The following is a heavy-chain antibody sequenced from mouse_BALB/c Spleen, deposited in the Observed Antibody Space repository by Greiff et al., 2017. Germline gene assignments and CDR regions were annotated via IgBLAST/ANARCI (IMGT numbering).Heavy chain of an antibody. J-gene: IGHJ4*01. CDR1: GFTFSDYY. V-gene: IGHV5-4*02. Sequence: EVKLVESGGGLVKPGGSLKLSCAASGFTFSDYYMYWVRQTPEKRLEWVATISDGGSYTYYPDSVKGRFTISRDNAKNNLYLQMSSLKSEDTAMYYCARWTYYGNYDAMDYWGQGTSVTVSS. CDR3: ARWTYYGNYDAMDY. CDR2: ISDGGSYT. D-gene: IGHD2-10*01.